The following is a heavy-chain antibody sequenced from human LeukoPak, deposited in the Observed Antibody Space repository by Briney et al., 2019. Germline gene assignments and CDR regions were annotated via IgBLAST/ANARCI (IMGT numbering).Heavy chain of an antibody. D-gene: IGHD3-10*01. CDR2: IYHSGST. CDR1: GFSISSGYS. J-gene: IGHJ4*02. CDR3: AILTYYYGSGSQGGYYFDY. V-gene: IGHV4-38-2*02. Sequence: SETLSLTCTVSGFSISSGYSWGWIRQPPGKGLEWIGSIYHSGSTYYNPSLKSRVTISVDTSKNQFSLKLSSVTAADTAVYYCAILTYYYGSGSQGGYYFDYWGQGTLVTVSS.